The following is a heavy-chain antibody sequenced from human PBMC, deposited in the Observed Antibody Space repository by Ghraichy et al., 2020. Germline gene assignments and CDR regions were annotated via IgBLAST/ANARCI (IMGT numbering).Heavy chain of an antibody. CDR1: GFTVNSNY. V-gene: IGHV3-66*02. CDR2: ISSGGST. J-gene: IGHJ4*02. Sequence: GGSLRLSCVASGFTVNSNYMSWVRQAPGKGLEWVSIISSGGSTYYADSVKGRFTISRDNSKNTLYLQMNSLRVEDTAVYYCARDSGVKGLEYWGQGTLVTVSS. D-gene: IGHD2-15*01. CDR3: ARDSGVKGLEY.